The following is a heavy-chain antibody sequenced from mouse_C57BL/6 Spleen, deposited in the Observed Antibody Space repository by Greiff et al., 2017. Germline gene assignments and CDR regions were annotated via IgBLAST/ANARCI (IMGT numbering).Heavy chain of an antibody. CDR3: ARRIDYYGSSPYYFDY. CDR1: GYTFTDYN. V-gene: IGHV1-18*01. CDR2: INPNNGGT. Sequence: VQLQQSGPELVKPGASVKIPCKASGYTFTDYNMDWVKQSHGKSLEWIGDINPNNGGTIYNQKFKGKATLTVDKSSSTAYMELRSLTSEDTAVYYCARRIDYYGSSPYYFDYWGQGTTLTVSS. D-gene: IGHD1-1*01. J-gene: IGHJ2*01.